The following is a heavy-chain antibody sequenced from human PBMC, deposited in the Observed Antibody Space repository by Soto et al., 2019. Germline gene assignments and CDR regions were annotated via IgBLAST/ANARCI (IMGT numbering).Heavy chain of an antibody. D-gene: IGHD3-3*01. V-gene: IGHV3-30-3*01. J-gene: IGHJ6*02. Sequence: QVQLGESGGGVVQPGRSLRLSCAACGFTFSSYAMHWVRQAPDKGLEWVAVISYDGSNKYYADSVKGRFTISRDNSKNTLYLQMNSLRAEDTAVYYCARDEIRFSWAYGMDVWGQGTTVTVS. CDR3: ARDEIRFSWAYGMDV. CDR2: ISYDGSNK. CDR1: GFTFSSYA.